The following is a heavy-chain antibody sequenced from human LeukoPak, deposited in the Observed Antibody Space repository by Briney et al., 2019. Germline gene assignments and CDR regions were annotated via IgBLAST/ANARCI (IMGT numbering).Heavy chain of an antibody. CDR2: LYYRGDT. J-gene: IGHJ3*01. V-gene: IGHV4-39*01. CDR1: GGSISNNNYY. Sequence: PSETLSLTCSVSGGSISNNNYYWGWIRQSPGRGLEWIGSLYYRGDTFYNPSLKSRVTISVDKSKNQFSLKVRSVTATDTAVFYCARAARLQISIIKMIYSAFDVWGQGTMVTVS. D-gene: IGHD3/OR15-3a*01. CDR3: ARAARLQISIIKMIYSAFDV.